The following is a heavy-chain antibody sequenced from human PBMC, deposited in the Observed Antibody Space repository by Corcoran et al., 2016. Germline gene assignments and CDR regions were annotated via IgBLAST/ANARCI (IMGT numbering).Heavy chain of an antibody. D-gene: IGHD3-22*01. CDR3: ARDLFNYYDSSGYDAFDI. Sequence: QVQLVQSGAEVKKPGASVKVSCKASGYTFTSYGISWVRQAPGQGLEWRGWISAYNGNPNYAQKLQDRVTMNTDTSTSTAYMELMSRRSDDTAVYYCARDLFNYYDSSGYDAFDIWGQGTMVTVSS. CDR2: ISAYNGNP. CDR1: GYTFTSYG. J-gene: IGHJ3*02. V-gene: IGHV1-18*01.